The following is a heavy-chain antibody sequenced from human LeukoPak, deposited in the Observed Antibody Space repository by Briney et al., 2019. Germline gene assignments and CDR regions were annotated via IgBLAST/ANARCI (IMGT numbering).Heavy chain of an antibody. CDR3: ARAPIRGVIPITGVFDY. J-gene: IGHJ4*02. CDR2: INPSGGST. Sequence: ASVKVSCKASGYTFTGYYMHWVRQAPGQGLEWMGIINPSGGSTSYAQKFQGRVTMTRDTSTSTVYMELSSLRSEDTAVYYCARAPIRGVIPITGVFDYWGQGTLVTVSS. D-gene: IGHD3-10*01. CDR1: GYTFTGYY. V-gene: IGHV1-46*01.